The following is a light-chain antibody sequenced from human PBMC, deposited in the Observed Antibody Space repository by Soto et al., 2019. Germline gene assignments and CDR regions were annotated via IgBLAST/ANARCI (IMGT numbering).Light chain of an antibody. V-gene: IGLV2-14*03. CDR2: DVT. J-gene: IGLJ3*02. Sequence: QPVLTQPASVSGSPGQSITISCNGTSSDVGGYDHVSWYQQHPGKAPKLIIYDVTVRPSGISRRFSGSKSDNTASLAVSGLQPEDEADYYCSSYTNKDTLLFGGGTKLTVL. CDR3: SSYTNKDTLL. CDR1: SSDVGGYDH.